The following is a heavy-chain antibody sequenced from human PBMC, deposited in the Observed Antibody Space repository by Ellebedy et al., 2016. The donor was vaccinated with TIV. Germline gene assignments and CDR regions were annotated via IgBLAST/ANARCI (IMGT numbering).Heavy chain of an antibody. Sequence: SETLSLXXTVSGGSISSYYWSWIRQPPGKGLEWIGYIYYSGSTNYNPSLKSRVTISVDTSKNQFSLKLSSVTAADTAVYYCAVRAVAGDYWGQGTLVTVSS. CDR1: GGSISSYY. D-gene: IGHD6-19*01. J-gene: IGHJ4*02. V-gene: IGHV4-59*08. CDR2: IYYSGST. CDR3: AVRAVAGDY.